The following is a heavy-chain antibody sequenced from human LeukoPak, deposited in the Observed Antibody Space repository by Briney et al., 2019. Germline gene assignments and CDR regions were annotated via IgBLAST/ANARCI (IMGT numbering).Heavy chain of an antibody. CDR3: ASSNRGVVVTNA. CDR1: GYTFTGYY. J-gene: IGHJ5*02. CDR2: INPNSGGT. V-gene: IGHV1-2*06. Sequence: ASVKVSCKASGYTFTGYYMHWVRQAPGQGLEWMGRINPNSGGTNYAQKFQGRVTMTRETSISTAYMELSRLRSDDTAVYYCASSNRGVVVTNAWGQGTLVTVSS. D-gene: IGHD3-22*01.